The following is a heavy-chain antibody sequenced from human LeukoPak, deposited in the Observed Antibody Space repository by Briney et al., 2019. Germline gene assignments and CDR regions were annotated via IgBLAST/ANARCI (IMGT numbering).Heavy chain of an antibody. CDR1: GFTFSSYG. CDR2: ISYDGSNK. J-gene: IGHJ5*02. CDR3: AKLLGGHWFDP. D-gene: IGHD3-16*01. Sequence: GGSLRLSCAASGFTFSSYGMRWVRPAPGKGLEWVAVISYDGSNKYYADSVKGRFTISRDNSKNTLYLQMNSLRAEDTAVYYCAKLLGGHWFDPWGQGTLVTVSS. V-gene: IGHV3-30*18.